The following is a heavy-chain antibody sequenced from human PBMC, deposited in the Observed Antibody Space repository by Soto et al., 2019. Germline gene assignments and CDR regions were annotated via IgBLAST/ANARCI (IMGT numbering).Heavy chain of an antibody. V-gene: IGHV4-31*03. CDR1: GGSISSGGYY. D-gene: IGHD1-26*01. J-gene: IGHJ6*02. Sequence: QVQLQESGPGLVKPSQTLSLTCTVSGGSISSGGYYLSWIRQHPGKGLEWIGYIYYSGSTYYNPSLKSRVTISVDTSKNQFSLKLSSVTAADTAVYYCARDHSGSLPTYYYGMDVWGQRTTVTVSS. CDR2: IYYSGST. CDR3: ARDHSGSLPTYYYGMDV.